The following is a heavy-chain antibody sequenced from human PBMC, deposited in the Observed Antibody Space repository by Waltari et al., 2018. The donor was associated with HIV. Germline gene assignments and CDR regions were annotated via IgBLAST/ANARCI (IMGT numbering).Heavy chain of an antibody. CDR1: GFNFGSYA. J-gene: IGHJ4*02. CDR3: AKGPYVVVTAPMSYFDS. CDR2: ISGEGGMT. V-gene: IGHV3-23*01. D-gene: IGHD2-21*02. Sequence: EVQLLESGGGLVQSGGSLRLSCAASGFNFGSYAVGWVRQVPGVVMEWDSTISGEGGMTYYADSVRGRFTISRDNSKNIVDLQMNTTSAEDTAVYYCAKGPYVVVTAPMSYFDSWGQGTLVTVTS.